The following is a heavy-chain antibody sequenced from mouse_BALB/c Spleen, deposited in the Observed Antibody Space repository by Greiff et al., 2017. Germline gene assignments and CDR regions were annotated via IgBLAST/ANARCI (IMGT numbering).Heavy chain of an antibody. D-gene: IGHD1-1*02. CDR3: AREEGSGAWFAY. Sequence: EVKLVESGGGLVKPGGSLKLSCAASGFTFSSYAMSWVRQSPEKRLEWVAEISSGGSYTYYPDTVTGRFTISRDNAKNTLYLEMSSLRSEDTAMYYCAREEGSGAWFAYWGQGTLVTVSA. CDR2: ISSGGSYT. J-gene: IGHJ3*01. CDR1: GFTFSSYA. V-gene: IGHV5-9-4*01.